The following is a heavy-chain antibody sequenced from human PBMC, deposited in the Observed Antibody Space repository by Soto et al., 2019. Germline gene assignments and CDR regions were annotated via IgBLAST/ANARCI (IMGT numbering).Heavy chain of an antibody. CDR3: ARDRYYYGSGSRYGMDV. Sequence: GGSLRLSCAASGFTFSSYWMHWVRQAPGKGLVWVSRINSDGSSTSYADSVKGRFTISRDNAKNTLYLQMNSLRAEDTAVYYYARDRYYYGSGSRYGMDVWGQGTTVTVSS. CDR2: INSDGSST. V-gene: IGHV3-74*01. D-gene: IGHD3-10*01. CDR1: GFTFSSYW. J-gene: IGHJ6*02.